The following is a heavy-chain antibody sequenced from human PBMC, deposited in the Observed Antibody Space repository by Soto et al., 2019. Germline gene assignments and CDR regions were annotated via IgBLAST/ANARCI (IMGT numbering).Heavy chain of an antibody. CDR2: ISGSGGST. V-gene: IGHV3-23*01. J-gene: IGHJ5*02. CDR3: AKDRPSYCSSTSCSRRANWFDP. Sequence: GGSLRLSCAASGFTFSRYGMHWVRQAPGKGLEWVSAISGSGGSTYYADSVKGRFTISRDNSKNTLYLQMNSLRAEDTAVYYCAKDRPSYCSSTSCSRRANWFDPWGQGTLVTVSS. D-gene: IGHD2-2*01. CDR1: GFTFSRYG.